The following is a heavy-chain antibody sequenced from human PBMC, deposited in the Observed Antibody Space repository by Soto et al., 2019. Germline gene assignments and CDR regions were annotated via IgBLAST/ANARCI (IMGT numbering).Heavy chain of an antibody. CDR1: GFTFSSYG. J-gene: IGHJ6*02. CDR2: IWYDGSNK. CDR3: ARTPPGAVTEDYYYGMDV. Sequence: QVQLVESGGGVVQPGRSLRLSCAASGFTFSSYGMRWVRQAPGKGLEWVAVIWYDGSNKYYADSVKGRFTISRDNSKNTLYLQMNSLRAEDTAVYYCARTPPGAVTEDYYYGMDVWGQGTTVTVSS. V-gene: IGHV3-33*01. D-gene: IGHD6-19*01.